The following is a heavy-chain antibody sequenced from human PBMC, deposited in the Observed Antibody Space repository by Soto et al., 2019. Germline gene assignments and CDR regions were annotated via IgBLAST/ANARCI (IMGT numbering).Heavy chain of an antibody. CDR3: AKAGFSSGWSPSYFDY. V-gene: IGHV3-23*01. CDR1: GFTFSSYA. CDR2: MSGTGGST. J-gene: IGHJ4*02. Sequence: EVQLLESGGGLVQPGRSLRLSCAASGFTFSSYAMNWVRQAPGKGLEWVSAMSGTGGSTYYADSVKGRFTISRDNSKNTPYLQTNSLRVEDTAVFYCAKAGFSSGWSPSYFDYWGQGTLVTVSS. D-gene: IGHD6-19*01.